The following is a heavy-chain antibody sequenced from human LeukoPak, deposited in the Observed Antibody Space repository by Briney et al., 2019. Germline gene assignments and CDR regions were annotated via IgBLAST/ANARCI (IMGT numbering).Heavy chain of an antibody. J-gene: IGHJ4*02. CDR2: INPSGGST. CDR1: GYTFTSYY. CDR3: ARDQDYYGSGSPGDY. Sequence: GASVKFSCKASGYTFTSYYMHWVRQPSGQALECMGIINPSGGSTSYAQKFQGRVTMTRDTSTSTVYMELSSLRSEDTAVYYCARDQDYYGSGSPGDYWGQGTLVTVSS. V-gene: IGHV1-46*01. D-gene: IGHD3-10*01.